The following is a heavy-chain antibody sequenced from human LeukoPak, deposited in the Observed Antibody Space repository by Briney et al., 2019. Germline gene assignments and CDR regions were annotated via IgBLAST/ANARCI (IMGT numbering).Heavy chain of an antibody. CDR3: VKDGSGSYYTYYFDY. D-gene: IGHD3-10*01. Sequence: GGSLSLSCAASGFTFSSNAMTWVRQAPGKGLEYVSAISSNGGSTYYADSVKGRFTISRDNSKNTLYLQMSCLRAEDTAVYYCVKDGSGSYYTYYFDYWGQGTLVTVSS. V-gene: IGHV3-64D*06. J-gene: IGHJ4*02. CDR2: ISSNGGST. CDR1: GFTFSSNA.